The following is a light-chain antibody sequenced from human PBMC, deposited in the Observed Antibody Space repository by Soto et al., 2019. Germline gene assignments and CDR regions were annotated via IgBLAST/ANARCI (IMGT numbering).Light chain of an antibody. J-gene: IGLJ2*01. CDR2: EVN. Sequence: QSVLTQPPSASGSPGQSVTISCTGTSSDIGTYDYVSWYQQHPGRAPKLLIYEVNKRPSGVPDRFSGSKSGNTASLSVSGLQTEAEAAYYCSSYAGTNNFEIIFGGGTKLTVL. CDR3: SSYAGTNNFEII. CDR1: SSDIGTYDY. V-gene: IGLV2-8*01.